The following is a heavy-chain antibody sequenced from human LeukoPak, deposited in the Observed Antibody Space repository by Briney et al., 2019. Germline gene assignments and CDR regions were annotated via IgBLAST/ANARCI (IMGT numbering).Heavy chain of an antibody. Sequence: HPGGSLRLSCAASGFTFSSYAMSWVRQAPGKGLEWTSGISGSGGTTYSADSVKGRFTISRDNSKNTLYLQVNSLRPEDTAVYYCAKDHFYGSGTFYTVAWFDPWGQGTLVTVSS. D-gene: IGHD3-10*01. V-gene: IGHV3-23*01. J-gene: IGHJ5*02. CDR1: GFTFSSYA. CDR2: ISGSGGTT. CDR3: AKDHFYGSGTFYTVAWFDP.